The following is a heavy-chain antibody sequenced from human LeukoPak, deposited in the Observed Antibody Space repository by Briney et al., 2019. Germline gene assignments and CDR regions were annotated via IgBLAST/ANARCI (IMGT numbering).Heavy chain of an antibody. J-gene: IGHJ4*02. V-gene: IGHV3-21*04. D-gene: IGHD3-9*01. CDR3: ASNDILTGSY. Sequence: PGGSLRLSCAASGFTFSNYSMNWVRQSPGKGLEWVSSISSSSSYIYYADSVKGRFTISRDNAKNSLYLQMNSLRAEDTAVYYCASNDILTGSYWGQGTLVTVSS. CDR1: GFTFSNYS. CDR2: ISSSSSYI.